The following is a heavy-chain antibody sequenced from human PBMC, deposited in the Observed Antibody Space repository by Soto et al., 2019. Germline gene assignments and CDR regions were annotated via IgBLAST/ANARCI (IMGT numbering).Heavy chain of an antibody. V-gene: IGHV1-46*01. Sequence: QVQLLQSGAEVKQPGASVRISCKASGYNLMTSTVHWVREAPGLGLEWMGLIVPYGGQTKYAQQFQGRVTMTSDMSTSTAYMELSGLRSADSGIYYCARTIYAIFDYYGLDVWGPGTTVTVAS. J-gene: IGHJ6*02. CDR2: IVPYGGQT. CDR3: ARTIYAIFDYYGLDV. CDR1: GYNLMTST. D-gene: IGHD3-3*01.